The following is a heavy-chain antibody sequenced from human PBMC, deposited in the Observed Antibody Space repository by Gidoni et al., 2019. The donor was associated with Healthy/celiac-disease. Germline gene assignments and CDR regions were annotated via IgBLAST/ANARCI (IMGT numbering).Heavy chain of an antibody. V-gene: IGHV3-53*01. CDR1: GFTFGTTY. J-gene: IGHJ5*02. CDR2: IYSGGST. CDR3: ARGYVDTAMVGVGPRSQRENWFFDP. Sequence: VPLVESGGGLIRPGGSLRLSWAASGFTFGTTYIIGVLPSPGKGGGWVSVIYSGGSTYYADSVKGRFTISRDNSKNTLYLQMNSLRAEDTAVYYCARGYVDTAMVGVGPRSQRENWFFDPWGQGTLVTVSS. D-gene: IGHD5-18*01.